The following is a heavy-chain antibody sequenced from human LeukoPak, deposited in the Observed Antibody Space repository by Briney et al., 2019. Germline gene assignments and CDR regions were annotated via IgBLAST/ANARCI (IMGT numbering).Heavy chain of an antibody. CDR2: IYHSGST. V-gene: IGHV4-38-2*02. CDR3: ASTYRLAIFGVPYGFDI. Sequence: SETLSLTCSVSGYSISSGYYWGWIRQPPGKGLEWIGSIYHSGSTYYNPSLNSRVTMSVDTSKNQFSLKLSSVTPADTAIYYCASTYRLAIFGVPYGFDIWGQGTMVTVSS. J-gene: IGHJ3*02. CDR1: GYSISSGYY. D-gene: IGHD3-3*01.